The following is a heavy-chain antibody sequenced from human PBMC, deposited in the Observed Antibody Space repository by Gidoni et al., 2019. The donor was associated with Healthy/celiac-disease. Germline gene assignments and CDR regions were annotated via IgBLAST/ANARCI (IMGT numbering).Heavy chain of an antibody. D-gene: IGHD1-1*01. CDR2: ISYDGSNK. CDR1: GFTFSSYA. Sequence: QVQLVESGGGVVQPGRSLRLSCAASGFTFSSYAMHWVRQATGKGLEWVAVISYDGSNKYYADSVKSRFTISRDKSKNTLYLQMNRLRAEDTAVYYCASQLYLDYWGQGTLVTVSS. J-gene: IGHJ4*02. V-gene: IGHV3-30*01. CDR3: ASQLYLDY.